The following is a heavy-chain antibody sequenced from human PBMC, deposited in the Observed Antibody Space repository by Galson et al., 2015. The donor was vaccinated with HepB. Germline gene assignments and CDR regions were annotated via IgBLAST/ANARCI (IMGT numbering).Heavy chain of an antibody. CDR1: GGTFSSYA. J-gene: IGHJ5*02. Sequence: SCKASGGTFSSYAISWVRQAPGQGLEWMGGIIPIFGTANYAQKFQGRVTITADESTSTAYMELSSLRSEDTAVYYCATSPRGMSSSGGWFDPWGQGTLVTVSS. D-gene: IGHD4-23*01. V-gene: IGHV1-69*01. CDR3: ATSPRGMSSSGGWFDP. CDR2: IIPIFGTA.